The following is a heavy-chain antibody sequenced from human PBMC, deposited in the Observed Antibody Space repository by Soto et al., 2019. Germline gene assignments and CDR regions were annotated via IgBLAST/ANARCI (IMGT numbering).Heavy chain of an antibody. CDR1: GFEVGSYA. CDR3: AKGMGGESSGWFDF. CDR2: ISGSGDGT. J-gene: IGHJ4*02. V-gene: IGHV3-23*01. Sequence: EVQLLESGGGLVRPGGSLRLSCAGSGFEVGSYAVGWVRHAPGGGLVWVSVISGSGDGTNYADSVTGRFTISRDKSKNMLYLQMSSLRAEDTAVYYCAKGMGGESSGWFDFWGQGTLVTVSS. D-gene: IGHD6-19*01.